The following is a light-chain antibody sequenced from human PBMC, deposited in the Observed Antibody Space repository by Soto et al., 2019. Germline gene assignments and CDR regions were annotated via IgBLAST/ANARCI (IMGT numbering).Light chain of an antibody. CDR2: GAS. Sequence: EIVLTQSPGTLSLSPGEIATLSCRASQSVRSNLAWHQQKPGQSPRLLIYGASTRATGIPARFSGSGSGTEFTLTISSLQSEDFAVYYCQQYNNWPPITFGQGTRLEIK. CDR1: QSVRSN. J-gene: IGKJ5*01. CDR3: QQYNNWPPIT. V-gene: IGKV3-15*01.